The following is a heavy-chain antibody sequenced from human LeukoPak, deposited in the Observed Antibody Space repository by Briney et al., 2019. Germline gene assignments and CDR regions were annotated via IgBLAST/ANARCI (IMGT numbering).Heavy chain of an antibody. D-gene: IGHD4-17*01. CDR2: IKQDGSDK. CDR3: ARDKTTGDSYFDA. CDR1: GFTFNDYW. V-gene: IGHV3-7*01. J-gene: IGHJ4*02. Sequence: HPGGPLRLSCAASGFTFNDYWMSWVRQAPGKGLEWVANIKQDGSDKFYVDSVKGRFIISRDNAKKSVHLQMNSMRAEDTAVYYCARDKTTGDSYFDAWGQGTLVTVSS.